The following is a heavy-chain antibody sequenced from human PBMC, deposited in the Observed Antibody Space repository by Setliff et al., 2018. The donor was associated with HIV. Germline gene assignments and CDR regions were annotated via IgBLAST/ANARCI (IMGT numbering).Heavy chain of an antibody. CDR1: GGTFRSTA. V-gene: IGHV1-69*13. Sequence: SVKVSCKASGGTFRSTAISWVRQAPGEGLEWMGRIIPIFGTANYAQKFQGRVTITADESTNTAYMELSSLRSDDTAVYYCARDPGEGGGGFLEWTIGYYYMDVWGKGTTVTVSS. D-gene: IGHD3-3*01. J-gene: IGHJ6*03. CDR3: ARDPGEGGGGFLEWTIGYYYMDV. CDR2: IIPIFGTA.